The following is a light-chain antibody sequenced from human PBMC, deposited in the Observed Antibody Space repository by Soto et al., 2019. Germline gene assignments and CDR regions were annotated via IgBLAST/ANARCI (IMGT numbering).Light chain of an antibody. CDR3: QQYTTYWT. V-gene: IGKV1-5*01. CDR2: DAS. CDR1: QTISRW. Sequence: DIQMTQSPSTLSASLGDRVTITCRASQTISRWLAWYQQKPGQAPKLLIYDASTLESGVPSRFSGSGSGTEFTLTISSLQPGDFATYYCQQYTTYWTFGQGTKVDIK. J-gene: IGKJ1*01.